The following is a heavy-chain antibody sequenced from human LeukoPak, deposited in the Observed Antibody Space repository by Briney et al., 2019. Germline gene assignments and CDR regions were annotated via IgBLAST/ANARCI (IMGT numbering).Heavy chain of an antibody. CDR3: ARADFLYTGLAVATATRYTRMVTWFDP. J-gene: IGHJ5*02. Sequence: APVKVSCKASGYSFSGYYIHWVRQAPGQGLEWMGWINPKSGGTQFKENFQGRVTMTRDSSISTAYLELSGLRPDDTAIYYCARADFLYTGLAVATATRYTRMVTWFDPWGQGTLVTVSS. CDR1: GYSFSGYY. D-gene: IGHD2-2*02. V-gene: IGHV1-2*02. CDR2: INPKSGGT.